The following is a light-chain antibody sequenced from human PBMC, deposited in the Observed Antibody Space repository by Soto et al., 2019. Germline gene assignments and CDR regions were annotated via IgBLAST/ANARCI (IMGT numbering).Light chain of an antibody. CDR3: QQRRHWPYT. CDR2: DTS. J-gene: IGKJ2*01. CDR1: QRVSSY. Sequence: EIVLTQSPATLSLSPGERATLSCWTSQRVSSYLAWYQQKVGQAPRLLIYDTSNRAAGIPAKFSGSGSGTDLPLTISSLEPEDFAVYYCQQRRHWPYTFGQGTKLEIK. V-gene: IGKV3-11*01.